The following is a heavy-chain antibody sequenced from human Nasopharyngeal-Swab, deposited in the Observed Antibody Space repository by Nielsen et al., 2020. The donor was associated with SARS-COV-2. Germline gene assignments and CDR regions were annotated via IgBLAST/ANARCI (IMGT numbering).Heavy chain of an antibody. CDR3: ARDPMITFGGVIVADYYYYGMDV. V-gene: IGHV3-30-3*01. CDR2: IPYDGSNK. Sequence: GESLKISCAASGFTFSNFAMSWVRQAPGKGLEWVAVIPYDGSNKYYADSVKGRFTISRDNSKNTLYLQMNSLRAEDTAVYYCARDPMITFGGVIVADYYYYGMDVWGQGTTVTVSS. J-gene: IGHJ6*02. CDR1: GFTFSNFA. D-gene: IGHD3-16*02.